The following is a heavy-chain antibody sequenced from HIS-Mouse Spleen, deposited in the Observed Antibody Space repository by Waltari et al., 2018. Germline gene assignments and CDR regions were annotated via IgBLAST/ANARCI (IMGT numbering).Heavy chain of an antibody. CDR1: GGPICSSSYH. D-gene: IGHD6-13*01. V-gene: IGHV4-39*07. J-gene: IGHJ2*01. Sequence: QLQLQESGPGLVKPSETLSPTCTVSGGPICSSSYHGGWLRQPPGQGLEGIGSIYYSGSTYYNPSLKSRVTISVDTSKNQFSLKLSSVTAADTAVYYCAREIPYSSSWYDWYFDLWGRGTLVTVSS. CDR3: AREIPYSSSWYDWYFDL. CDR2: IYYSGST.